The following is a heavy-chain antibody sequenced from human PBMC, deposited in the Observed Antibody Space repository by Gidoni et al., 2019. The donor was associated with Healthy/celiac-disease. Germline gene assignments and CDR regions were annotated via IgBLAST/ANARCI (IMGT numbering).Heavy chain of an antibody. CDR3: TRDLHDILYYYYYMDV. D-gene: IGHD3-9*01. CDR2: IRSKAYGGTT. CDR1: GFTFGDYA. Sequence: EVQLVESGGGLVQPGRSLRLSCTASGFTFGDYAMSWFRQAPGKGLEWVGFIRSKAYGGTTEYAASVKGRFTISRDDSKSIAYLQMNSLKTEDTAVYYCTRDLHDILYYYYYMDVWGKGTTVTVSS. V-gene: IGHV3-49*03. J-gene: IGHJ6*03.